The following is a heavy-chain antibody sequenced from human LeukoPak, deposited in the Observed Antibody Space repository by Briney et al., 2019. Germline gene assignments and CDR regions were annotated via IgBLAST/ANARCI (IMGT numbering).Heavy chain of an antibody. Sequence: GESLKISCKGSGYSFTSYWIGWVRQMPGKGLEWMGMIYPGDSDTRYSPSFQGQVTISADKSTSTASLQWSSLKASGTAMYYCARRLCSGGSCYYFDYWGQGTLVTVSS. V-gene: IGHV5-51*01. CDR1: GYSFTSYW. CDR2: IYPGDSDT. CDR3: ARRLCSGGSCYYFDY. D-gene: IGHD2-15*01. J-gene: IGHJ4*02.